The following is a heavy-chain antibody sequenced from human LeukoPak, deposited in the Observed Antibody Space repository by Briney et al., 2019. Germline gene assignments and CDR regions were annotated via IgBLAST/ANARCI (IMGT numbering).Heavy chain of an antibody. CDR1: GGSISSYY. D-gene: IGHD2/OR15-2a*01. V-gene: IGHV4-59*08. CDR2: IYNSGST. J-gene: IGHJ5*02. CDR3: ARHPPSGDYFLWWFDP. Sequence: PSETLSLTCTVSGGSISSYYWSWIRQPPGKGLEWIGYIYNSGSTNYNPSLKSRVTISVDTSKNQFSLKLSSVTAADTAVYYCARHPPSGDYFLWWFDPWGQGTLVTVSS.